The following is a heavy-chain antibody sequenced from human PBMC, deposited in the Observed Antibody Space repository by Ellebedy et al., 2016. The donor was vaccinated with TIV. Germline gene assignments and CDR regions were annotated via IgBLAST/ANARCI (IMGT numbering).Heavy chain of an antibody. CDR3: ARSSGWDRFDY. CDR1: GGSFSGYY. CDR2: INHSGTT. J-gene: IGHJ4*02. D-gene: IGHD6-19*01. Sequence: MPSETLSLTCAVYGGSFSGYYWSWIRQPPGKGLEWIGEINHSGTTSYNPSLKSRVTLSVDTSKNHFSLKLSSVTAADTAVYYCARSSGWDRFDYWGQGTLVTVAS. V-gene: IGHV4-34*01.